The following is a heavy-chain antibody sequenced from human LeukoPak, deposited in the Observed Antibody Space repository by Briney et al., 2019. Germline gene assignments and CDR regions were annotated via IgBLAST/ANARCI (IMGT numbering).Heavy chain of an antibody. Sequence: SGPTLVKPTQTLTLTCTFSGVSLSTSGEGVGWIRQPPGKALEWLAVIYWDDDKRYSPSLHSRLTITKDTSKNQVVLTMTNMDPVDTAKYFCARRSPRGYFFDYWGQGTLVTVSS. V-gene: IGHV2-5*02. J-gene: IGHJ4*02. CDR3: ARRSPRGYFFDY. CDR1: GVSLSTSGEG. D-gene: IGHD2/OR15-2a*01. CDR2: IYWDDDK.